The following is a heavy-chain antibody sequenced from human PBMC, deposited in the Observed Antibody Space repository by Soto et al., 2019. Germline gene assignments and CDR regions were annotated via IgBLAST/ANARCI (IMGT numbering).Heavy chain of an antibody. D-gene: IGHD5-12*01. V-gene: IGHV1-69*06. CDR2: IIPIFGTT. Sequence: SVKVSCKTSGDMFSGYSISWVRQAPGQGLEWMGGIIPIFGTTNYAQRFHGRVTITADKSTSTVYMELYSLKSEDTAVYYCARALGSGYHPGYYWG. CDR3: ARALGSGYHPGYY. J-gene: IGHJ4*01. CDR1: GDMFSGYS.